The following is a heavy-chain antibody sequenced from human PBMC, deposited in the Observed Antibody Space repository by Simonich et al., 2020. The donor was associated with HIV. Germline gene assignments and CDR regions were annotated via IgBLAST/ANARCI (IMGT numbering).Heavy chain of an antibody. Sequence: QVQLVESGGGVVQPGRSLRLSCAASGFTFSSYAMHWVRQAPGKGLEWVAVISYDGSNKYYADSVKGRFTISRDNSKHTLYLQMNSLRAEDTAVYYCASGGSISSVWADDYWGQGTLVTVSS. CDR3: ASGGSISSVWADDY. V-gene: IGHV3-30*07. J-gene: IGHJ4*02. CDR1: GFTFSSYA. D-gene: IGHD3-16*01. CDR2: ISYDGSNK.